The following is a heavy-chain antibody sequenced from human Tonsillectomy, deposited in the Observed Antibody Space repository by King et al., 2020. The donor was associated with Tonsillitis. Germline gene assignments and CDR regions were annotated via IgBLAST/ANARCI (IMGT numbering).Heavy chain of an antibody. CDR3: TRDTYYFDL. CDR2: IRSTVYGGTT. V-gene: IGHV3-49*03. J-gene: IGHJ4*02. D-gene: IGHD3-16*01. CDR1: GFTFGDHA. Sequence: VQLVESGGGLIQPGRSLRLSCTASGFTFGDHAMSWLRQGPGKGLVGVGFIRSTVYGGTTEYAACVKGRFTISNDDSKSIAYLQMNSLKTEDTAVYYCTRDTYYFDLWGQGTLVTVSS.